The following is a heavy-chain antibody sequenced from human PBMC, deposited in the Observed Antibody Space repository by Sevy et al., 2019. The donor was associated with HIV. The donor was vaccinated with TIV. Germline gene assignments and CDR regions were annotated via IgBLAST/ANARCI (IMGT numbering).Heavy chain of an antibody. V-gene: IGHV3-15*01. D-gene: IGHD3-16*02. J-gene: IGHJ3*02. CDR2: IKSKTDGGTT. CDR3: TTDSRVITSRGVIVFAFDI. CDR1: GFTFSNAW. Sequence: GGYLRLSCAASGFTFSNAWMSWVRQAPGKGLEWVGRIKSKTDGGTTDYAAPVKGRFTISRDDSKNTLYLQMNSLKTEDTAVYYCTTDSRVITSRGVIVFAFDIWGQGTMVTVSS.